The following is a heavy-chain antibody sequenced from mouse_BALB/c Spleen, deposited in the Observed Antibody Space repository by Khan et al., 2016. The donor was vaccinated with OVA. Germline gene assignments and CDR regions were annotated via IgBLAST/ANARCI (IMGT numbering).Heavy chain of an antibody. V-gene: IGHV2-6-5*01. CDR2: IWGGGST. J-gene: IGHJ4*01. CDR1: GFSLSDYG. CDR3: AKGVWSHYYTLDY. Sequence: QVQLKQSGPGLVAPSQNLSITCTVSGFSLSDYGVSWIRQPPGKGLEWLGVIWGGGSTYYNSALKSRLSISKDNSKSQVFLKMSSLQSDDTAMFYCAKGVWSHYYTLDYWGQGTSVTVSS.